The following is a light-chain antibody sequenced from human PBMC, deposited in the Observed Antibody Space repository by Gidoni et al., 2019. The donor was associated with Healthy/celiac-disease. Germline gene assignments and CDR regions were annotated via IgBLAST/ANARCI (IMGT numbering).Light chain of an antibody. CDR3: QSYDSSLREV. V-gene: IGLV1-40*01. CDR1: SSNSGAGYD. J-gene: IGLJ3*02. Sequence: QSVLTQPPSLPGAPGQWVTISCTGSSSNSGAGYDVHWYQQLPGTAPKLLIYGNSNRPSGVPDRFSGSKSGTSASLAITGLQAEDEADYYCQSYDSSLREVFGGGTKLTVL. CDR2: GNS.